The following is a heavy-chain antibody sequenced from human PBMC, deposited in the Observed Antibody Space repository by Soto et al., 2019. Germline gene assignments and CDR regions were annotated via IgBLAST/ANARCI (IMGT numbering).Heavy chain of an antibody. J-gene: IGHJ6*02. CDR2: INARSGNS. V-gene: IGHV1-18*01. Sequence: ASVKVSCKASGYTFTSYGISWVRQAPRQRLEWMGWINARSGNSRYAEKFQGRVTITTDASATTAYMELSSLRSEDTAVYYCAREGLVLVPTTVNSDYYYYAMDVWGQGTPVTVSS. D-gene: IGHD2-2*01. CDR1: GYTFTSYG. CDR3: AREGLVLVPTTVNSDYYYYAMDV.